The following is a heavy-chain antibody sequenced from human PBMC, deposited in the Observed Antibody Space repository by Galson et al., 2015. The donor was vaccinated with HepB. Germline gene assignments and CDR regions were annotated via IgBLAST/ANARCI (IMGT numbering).Heavy chain of an antibody. CDR2: VRGSGTGT. Sequence: SLRLSCAASGFTFYVYTMNWVRQAPGKGLEWVSAVRGSGTGTVYADSVRGRFTISRDDSKNTVTLQLNNLRVEDTAIYYCAKDSGFGGEDYWGQGILVTVSS. CDR1: GFTFYVYT. V-gene: IGHV3-23*01. J-gene: IGHJ4*02. CDR3: AKDSGFGGEDY. D-gene: IGHD3-16*01.